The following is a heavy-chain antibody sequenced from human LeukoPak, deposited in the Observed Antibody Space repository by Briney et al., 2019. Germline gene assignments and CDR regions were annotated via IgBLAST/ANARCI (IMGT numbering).Heavy chain of an antibody. CDR1: GFTFSSYW. CDR3: AREIDTKMVPYWYFDL. V-gene: IGHV3-7*01. CDR2: IKQDGSER. D-gene: IGHD2-8*01. J-gene: IGHJ2*01. Sequence: GGSLRLSCAASGFTFSSYWMSWVRQAPGKGLEWVANIKQDGSERYYADSVKGRFSISRDNAKNSLYLQLRSLRAEDTATYYCAREIDTKMVPYWYFDLWGRGTLVTVSS.